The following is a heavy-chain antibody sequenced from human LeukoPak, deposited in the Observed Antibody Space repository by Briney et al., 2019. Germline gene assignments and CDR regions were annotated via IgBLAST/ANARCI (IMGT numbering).Heavy chain of an antibody. J-gene: IGHJ4*02. D-gene: IGHD2-15*01. CDR2: IYDSGST. CDR3: ARLRWVPTYYIVY. Sequence: SESLSLTCTVSGGSISSYYWSWIRQPPGQGLERIGYIYDSGSTNYNPSLKSRATISVDTSKNQFSLKLSSVTAADTAVYYRARLRWVPTYYIVYWGQGTLVTVSS. CDR1: GGSISSYY. V-gene: IGHV4-59*08.